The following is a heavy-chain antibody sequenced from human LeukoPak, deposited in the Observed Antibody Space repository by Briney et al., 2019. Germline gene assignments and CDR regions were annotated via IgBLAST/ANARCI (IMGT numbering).Heavy chain of an antibody. D-gene: IGHD5-18*01. CDR1: GFTFSNAR. V-gene: IGHV3-15*01. CDR3: TTDASLCSSGYFY. Sequence: GGSLRLSCAASGFTFSNARMSWVRQAPGKGLEWVGRIKSKTNDGTTDYAAPVKGRFTISRDDSKNTLYLQMNSLKTEDTAVYYCTTDASLCSSGYFYWGQGTLVTVSS. CDR2: IKSKTNDGTT. J-gene: IGHJ4*02.